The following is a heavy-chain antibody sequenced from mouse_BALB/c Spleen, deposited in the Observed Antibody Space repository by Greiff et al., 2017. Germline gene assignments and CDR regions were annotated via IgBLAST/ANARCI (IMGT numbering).Heavy chain of an antibody. D-gene: IGHD1-1*01. CDR3: ARDYYGSSYWFAY. CDR2: IRNKANGYTT. J-gene: IGHJ3*01. Sequence: DVKLVESGGGLVQPGGSLRLSCATSGFTFTDYYMSWVRQPPGKALEWLGFIRNKANGYTTEYSASVKGRFTISRDNSQSILYLQMNTLRAEDSATYYCARDYYGSSYWFAYWGQGTLVTVSA. CDR1: GFTFTDYY. V-gene: IGHV7-3*02.